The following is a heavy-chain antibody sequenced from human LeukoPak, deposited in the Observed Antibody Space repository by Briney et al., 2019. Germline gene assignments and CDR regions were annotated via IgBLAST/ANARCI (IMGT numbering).Heavy chain of an antibody. D-gene: IGHD6-13*01. J-gene: IGHJ6*02. CDR3: ARDWQQLAPYYYYGMDV. Sequence: PGRSLRLSCAASGFTFSSYAMHWVRQAPGKGLEWVAVISYDGSNKYYADSVKGRFTISRDNSKNTLYLQMNSLRAEDTAVYYCARDWQQLAPYYYYGMDVWGQGTTVTVSS. V-gene: IGHV3-30-3*01. CDR1: GFTFSSYA. CDR2: ISYDGSNK.